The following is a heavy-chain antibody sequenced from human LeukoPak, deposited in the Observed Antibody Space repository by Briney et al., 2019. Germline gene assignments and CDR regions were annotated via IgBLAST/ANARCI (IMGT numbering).Heavy chain of an antibody. J-gene: IGHJ4*02. V-gene: IGHV3-21*04. CDR1: GFTFSSYS. Sequence: GGSLRLSCAASGFTFSSYSMNWVRQAPGKGLEWVSSISSSNSYIYYADSVKGRFTVSRDNSRNTLYLQMNSLRADDTAVYYCARSGYNRFDYWGQGTLVTVSS. D-gene: IGHD5-24*01. CDR3: ARSGYNRFDY. CDR2: ISSSNSYI.